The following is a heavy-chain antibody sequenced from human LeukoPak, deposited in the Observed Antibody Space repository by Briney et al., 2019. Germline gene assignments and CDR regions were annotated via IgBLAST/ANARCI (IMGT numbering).Heavy chain of an antibody. D-gene: IGHD3-16*01. V-gene: IGHV3-74*03. CDR3: ARARGGAFDI. Sequence: PGGSLRLSCAASGFTFSSYSMNWVRQAPGKGLVWLSRIITDGSRTTYADSVKGRFTVSRDNAKNTQYLQMNSLRAEDTAVYYCARARGGAFDIWGQGTMVIVSS. CDR1: GFTFSSYS. J-gene: IGHJ3*02. CDR2: IITDGSRT.